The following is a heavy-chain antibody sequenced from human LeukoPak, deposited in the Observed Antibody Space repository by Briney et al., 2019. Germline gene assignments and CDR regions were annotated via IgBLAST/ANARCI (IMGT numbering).Heavy chain of an antibody. V-gene: IGHV5-51*01. CDR3: ARQTGYYYDSSGIRYDAFDI. D-gene: IGHD3-22*01. J-gene: IGHJ3*02. Sequence: GESLKISCKGSGYSFTSYWIGWVRQMPGKGLEWMGIIYPGDSDTRHGPSFQGQVTISADKSISTAYLQWSSLKAPDTAMYYCARQTGYYYDSSGIRYDAFDIWGQGTMVTVSS. CDR1: GYSFTSYW. CDR2: IYPGDSDT.